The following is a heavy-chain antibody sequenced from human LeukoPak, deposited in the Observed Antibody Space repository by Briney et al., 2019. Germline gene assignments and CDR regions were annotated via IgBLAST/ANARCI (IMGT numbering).Heavy chain of an antibody. J-gene: IGHJ3*02. Sequence: GESLKISCKGSGYRINTYWIAWVRQMPGKGLEWMGISYPGDSDTRYSPPFQGHVSISADKSINTAYLQWSSLKASDTAIYYCARRQYCSGGDCYSGAFDIWGQGTMVTVSS. CDR3: ARRQYCSGGDCYSGAFDI. CDR1: GYRINTYW. D-gene: IGHD2-15*01. CDR2: SYPGDSDT. V-gene: IGHV5-51*01.